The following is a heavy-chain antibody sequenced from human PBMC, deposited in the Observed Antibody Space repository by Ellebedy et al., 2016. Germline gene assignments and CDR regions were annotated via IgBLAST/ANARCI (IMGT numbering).Heavy chain of an antibody. Sequence: SETLSLXXAVSGGSISDNYWPWVRQAPGKGLEWIGESNQSGRTTHYNPSLKSRVTISTDRSKNEFYLTLSPVTAADTAVYYCARIPLYFVGMDVWGLGTTVTVSS. V-gene: IGHV4-34*01. CDR1: GGSISDNY. CDR2: SNQSGRT. J-gene: IGHJ6*02. D-gene: IGHD2-8*01. CDR3: ARIPLYFVGMDV.